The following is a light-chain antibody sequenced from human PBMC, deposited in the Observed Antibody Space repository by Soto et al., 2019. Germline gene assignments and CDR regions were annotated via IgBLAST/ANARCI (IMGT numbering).Light chain of an antibody. Sequence: DIQMTQSPSSLSASVGDSVTISCRASEKISNFLNWYQQKPGKAPKLLIFLASTLESGVPPRFGGSGSGTDFTLSISGLQPEDSETYYCQQNLGHHRTFGAGTKVDIX. CDR1: EKISNF. CDR3: QQNLGHHRT. CDR2: LAS. V-gene: IGKV1-39*01. J-gene: IGKJ4*02.